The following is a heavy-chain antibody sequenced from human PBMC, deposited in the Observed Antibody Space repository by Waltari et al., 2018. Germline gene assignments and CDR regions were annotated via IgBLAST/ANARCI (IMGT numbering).Heavy chain of an antibody. J-gene: IGHJ4*02. D-gene: IGHD2-15*01. CDR1: GFTLSSDD. Sequence: EVQLLESGGGLVQPGGSLRLSCAASGFTLSSDDMNWVRQAPGKGLEWVSYITNSGGSTYHADSVKGRFTISRDNSKNMLYLQMNSLRAENTAVYYCARRPCRDGNCYMDHWGQGTLVTVSS. CDR3: ARRPCRDGNCYMDH. V-gene: IGHV3-23*01. CDR2: ITNSGGST.